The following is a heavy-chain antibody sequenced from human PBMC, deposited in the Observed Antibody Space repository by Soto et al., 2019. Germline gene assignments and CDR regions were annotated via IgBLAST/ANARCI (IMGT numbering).Heavy chain of an antibody. CDR1: GFTFSDHY. Sequence: EVQLVESGGGLVQPGGSLRLSCAASGFTFSDHYMDWVRQAPGKGLEWVGRTRNKANSYTTEYAASVKGRFTISRDDSKNSLYLQKNSLKTEDPAVYYCARVEGSGWIFDYWGQGTLVTVSS. D-gene: IGHD6-19*01. V-gene: IGHV3-72*01. CDR2: TRNKANSYTT. CDR3: ARVEGSGWIFDY. J-gene: IGHJ4*02.